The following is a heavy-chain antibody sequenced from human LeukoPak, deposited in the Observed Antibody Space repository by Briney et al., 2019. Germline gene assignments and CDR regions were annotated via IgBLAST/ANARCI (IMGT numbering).Heavy chain of an antibody. CDR2: IIPIFGTA. Sequence: SVKVSCKASGGTFSSYAISWVRQAPGQGLEWMGGIIPIFGTANYAQKFQGRVTTTTEESTSTAYMELSSLRSEDTAVYYCARSRRGSFLVVYWGQGTLVTVSS. V-gene: IGHV1-69*05. J-gene: IGHJ4*02. CDR1: GGTFSSYA. D-gene: IGHD3-10*01. CDR3: ARSRRGSFLVVY.